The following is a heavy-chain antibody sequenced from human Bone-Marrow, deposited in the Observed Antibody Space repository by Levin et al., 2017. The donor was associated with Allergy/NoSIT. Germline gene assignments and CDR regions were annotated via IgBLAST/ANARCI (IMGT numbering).Heavy chain of an antibody. V-gene: IGHV2-70*01. CDR1: GFSLSTTGMC. CDR3: ARLPGSSSGHLDY. D-gene: IGHD3-22*01. J-gene: IGHJ4*02. CDR2: IDWDDDK. Sequence: SGPTLVKPTQTLTLTCTFSGFSLSTTGMCVSWIRQPPGKALEWLALIDWDDDKFYNTSLKTRLTVSKCTATNQVVLTMTNMDPVDTATYYCARLPGSSSGHLDYWGQGTLVTVSS.